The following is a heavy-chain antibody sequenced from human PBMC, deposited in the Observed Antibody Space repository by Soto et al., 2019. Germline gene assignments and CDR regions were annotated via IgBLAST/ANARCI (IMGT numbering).Heavy chain of an antibody. CDR1: GFTFSSYW. CDR2: INSDGSST. V-gene: IGHV3-74*01. Sequence: PGGSLRLSCAASGFTFSSYWMHWVRQAPGKGLVWVSRINSDGSSTSYADSVKGRFTISRDNAKNTLYLQMNSLRAEDTAVYYCARDPSSYYYGSGYYYYGMDVWGQGTTVTAP. J-gene: IGHJ6*02. D-gene: IGHD3-10*01. CDR3: ARDPSSYYYGSGYYYYGMDV.